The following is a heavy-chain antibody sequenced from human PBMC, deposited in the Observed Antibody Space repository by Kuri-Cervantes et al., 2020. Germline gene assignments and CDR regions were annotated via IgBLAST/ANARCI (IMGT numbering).Heavy chain of an antibody. D-gene: IGHD2-15*01. V-gene: IGHV4-59*01. Sequence: SETLSLTCTVSGGSISSYYWSWIRQPPGKGLEWIGYIYYSGSTNYNPSLKSRVTISVDTSKNQFSLKLSSVTAADTAVYYCAREVGYCSGGSCSNWFDPWGQGTLVTVSS. J-gene: IGHJ5*02. CDR2: IYYSGST. CDR3: AREVGYCSGGSCSNWFDP. CDR1: GGSISSYY.